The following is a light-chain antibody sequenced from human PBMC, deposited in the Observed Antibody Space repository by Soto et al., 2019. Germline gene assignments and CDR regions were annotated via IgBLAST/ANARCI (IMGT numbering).Light chain of an antibody. Sequence: QSALTQPASVSGSPGQSITISCTGTSHSVGGYNYVTWYQQHPGKAPKLMIYDVSNRPSGVSNRFSGSKSGNTASLTISGLQAEDEADYYCNSYTSSSTLVFGTGTKLTVL. CDR2: DVS. V-gene: IGLV2-14*01. J-gene: IGLJ1*01. CDR3: NSYTSSSTLV. CDR1: SHSVGGYNY.